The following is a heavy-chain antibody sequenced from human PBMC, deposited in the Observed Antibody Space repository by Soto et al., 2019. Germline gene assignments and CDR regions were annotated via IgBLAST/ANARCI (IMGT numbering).Heavy chain of an antibody. D-gene: IGHD3-22*01. CDR3: ATGGSGYFTY. CDR2: IKSDGSYT. CDR1: GFTFNTYW. Sequence: EVQLVESGGGLVQPGGSLRLSCAASGFTFNTYWMQWVRQAPGKGLVRVSRIKSDGSYTNYADSVKGRFTISRDNAKNTLFLQMNSLGAEDTAVYYCATGGSGYFTYWGQGTLVTVSS. J-gene: IGHJ4*02. V-gene: IGHV3-74*01.